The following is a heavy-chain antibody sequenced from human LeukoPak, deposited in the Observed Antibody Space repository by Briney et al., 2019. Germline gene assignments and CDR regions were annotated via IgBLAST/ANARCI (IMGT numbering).Heavy chain of an antibody. Sequence: GGSLRLSCAASGFTFSIYAMHWGRQAPGKGLEWVAVISFDGSDKYYADSVKGRFTISRDNSKNTLYLQMNSLRAEDTAVYYCARRWYFDLWGRGTLVTVSS. V-gene: IGHV3-30*04. CDR3: ARRWYFDL. CDR1: GFTFSIYA. D-gene: IGHD5-24*01. J-gene: IGHJ2*01. CDR2: ISFDGSDK.